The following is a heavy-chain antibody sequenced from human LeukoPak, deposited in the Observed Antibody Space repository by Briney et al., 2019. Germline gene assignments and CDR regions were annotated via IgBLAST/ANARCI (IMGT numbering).Heavy chain of an antibody. CDR1: GGSISSYY. CDR2: IYYSGST. D-gene: IGHD2-15*01. CDR3: ARSPPTYCSGGSCHYYGMDV. J-gene: IGHJ6*02. Sequence: SETLSLTCTVSGGSISSYYWSWIRQPPGKGLEWIGYIYYSGSTNYNPSLKSRVTISVDTSKNQFSLKLSSVTAADTVVYYCARSPPTYCSGGSCHYYGMDVWGQGTTVTVSS. V-gene: IGHV4-59*08.